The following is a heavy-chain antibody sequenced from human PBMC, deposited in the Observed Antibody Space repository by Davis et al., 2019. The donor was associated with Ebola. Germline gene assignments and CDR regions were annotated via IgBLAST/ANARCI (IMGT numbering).Heavy chain of an antibody. CDR3: AKDYSAYSSGWYTY. D-gene: IGHD6-19*01. V-gene: IGHV3-7*01. J-gene: IGHJ4*02. Sequence: GGSLRLSCAASGFTFSSYWMSWVRQAPGKGLEWVANIKQDGSEKYYVDSVKGRFTISRDNSKNTLYLQMNSLRDEDTAVYYCAKDYSAYSSGWYTYWGQGTLVTVSS. CDR2: IKQDGSEK. CDR1: GFTFSSYW.